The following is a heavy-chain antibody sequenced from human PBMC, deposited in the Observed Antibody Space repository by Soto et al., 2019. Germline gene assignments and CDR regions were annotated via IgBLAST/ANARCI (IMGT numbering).Heavy chain of an antibody. CDR3: AKGKGITMIVVVSMDY. Sequence: EVQLLESGGSLVQPGGSLRLSCAASGFTFSSYAMSWVRQAPGKGLEWVSAISGSGGSTYYADSVKGRFTISRDNSKNTLYLQMNSLRAEDTAVYYCAKGKGITMIVVVSMDYWGQGTLVTVSS. CDR2: ISGSGGST. D-gene: IGHD3-22*01. CDR1: GFTFSSYA. V-gene: IGHV3-23*01. J-gene: IGHJ4*02.